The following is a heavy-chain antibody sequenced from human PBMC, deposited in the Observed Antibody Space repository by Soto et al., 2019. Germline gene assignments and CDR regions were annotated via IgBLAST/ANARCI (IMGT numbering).Heavy chain of an antibody. J-gene: IGHJ4*01. CDR3: ARDDSGFSGSHYIDYFNY. CDR2: INAGNGNT. Sequence: ASVKVSCKASGYTFTSYAMHWVRQAPGQRLEWMGWINAGNGNTKYSQKYQGRDTNTRDTSASTAYMELSSLRSEDTAVYYCARDDSGFSGSHYIDYFNYWG. D-gene: IGHD1-26*01. CDR1: GYTFTSYA. V-gene: IGHV1-3*01.